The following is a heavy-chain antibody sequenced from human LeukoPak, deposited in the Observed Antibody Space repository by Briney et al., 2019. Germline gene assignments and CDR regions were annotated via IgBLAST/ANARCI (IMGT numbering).Heavy chain of an antibody. D-gene: IGHD5-12*01. V-gene: IGHV3-30*18. J-gene: IGHJ4*02. CDR2: ISIDGSEK. Sequence: GGSLTLSCAASGFTFRNYGMHWVRQAPGKGLEWVAVISIDGSEKYYADSVKGRFTISRDNSKNTLYLQMNSLRGDDTAVYYCANPQSRGYDYLDYWGQGTLVTVSS. CDR1: GFTFRNYG. CDR3: ANPQSRGYDYLDY.